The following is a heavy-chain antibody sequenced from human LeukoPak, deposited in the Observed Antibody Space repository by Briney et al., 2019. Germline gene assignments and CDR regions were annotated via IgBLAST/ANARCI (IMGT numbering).Heavy chain of an antibody. CDR2: IYYVGTT. CDR1: GGSISSINYY. Sequence: PSETLSLTCTVSGGSISSINYYWGWIRQAPGRGLECIGNIYYVGTTYYNPSLRSRVTISVDTSKGQFSLKLSSVTAADTAVYYCARRGMTYYYDSGGYYGVATFDYWGQGTLVTVSS. V-gene: IGHV4-39*01. J-gene: IGHJ4*02. D-gene: IGHD3-22*01. CDR3: ARRGMTYYYDSGGYYGVATFDY.